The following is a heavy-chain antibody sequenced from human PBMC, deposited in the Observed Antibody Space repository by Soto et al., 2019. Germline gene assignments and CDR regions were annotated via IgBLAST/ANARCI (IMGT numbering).Heavy chain of an antibody. CDR2: IYYSGST. J-gene: IGHJ4*02. CDR1: GGSVSSGSYY. CDR3: AREGVSYFDY. Sequence: QVQLQESGPGLVKPSETLSLTCTVSGGSVSSGSYYWSWIRQPPGKGLEWIGYIYYSGSTNYNPSLESRVTISVDTSKNQFSLKLSSVTAADTAVYYCAREGVSYFDYWGQGTLVTVSS. V-gene: IGHV4-61*01. D-gene: IGHD2-21*01.